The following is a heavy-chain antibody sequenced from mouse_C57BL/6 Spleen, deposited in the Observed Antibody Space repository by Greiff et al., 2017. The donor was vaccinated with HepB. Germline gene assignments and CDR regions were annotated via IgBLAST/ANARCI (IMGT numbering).Heavy chain of an antibody. CDR2: ISSGSSTI. CDR1: GFTFSDYG. J-gene: IGHJ2*01. Sequence: VQLKESGGGLVKPGGSLKLSCAASGFTFSDYGMHWVRQAPEKGLEWVAYISSGSSTIYYADTVKGRFTISRDNAKNTLFLQMTSLRSEDTAMYYCARGLVYYFDYWGQGTTLTVSS. V-gene: IGHV5-17*01. CDR3: ARGLVYYFDY. D-gene: IGHD3-3*01.